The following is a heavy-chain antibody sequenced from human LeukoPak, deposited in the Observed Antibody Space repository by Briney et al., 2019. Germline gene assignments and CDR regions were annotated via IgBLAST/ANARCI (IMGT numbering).Heavy chain of an antibody. CDR3: ARIGQRGGVSFDL. D-gene: IGHD3-16*01. J-gene: IGHJ2*01. CDR1: GYTFTSYG. Sequence: ASVKVSFKASGYTFTSYGIGWVRQGPGQGLEWMGWMNPNSGNTGYAQKFQGRVTMTRNTSISKAYMELSSLRSGDTAVADCARIGQRGGVSFDLWGRGTLVTVSS. CDR2: MNPNSGNT. V-gene: IGHV1-8*02.